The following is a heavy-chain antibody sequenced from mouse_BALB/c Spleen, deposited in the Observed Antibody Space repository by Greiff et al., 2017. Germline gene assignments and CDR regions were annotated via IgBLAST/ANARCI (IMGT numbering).Heavy chain of an antibody. CDR3: ARERGNYFYAMDY. CDR1: GFSFTGYG. D-gene: IGHD2-1*01. CDR2: IWGDGST. V-gene: IGHV2-6-7*01. J-gene: IGHJ4*01. Sequence: VKLMESGPGLVAPSQSLSITCTVSGFSFTGYGVNWVRQPPGKGLEWLGMIWGDGSTDYNSALNSRLSISKDNSKSQVFLKMNSLQTDDTARYYCARERGNYFYAMDYWGQGTSVTVSS.